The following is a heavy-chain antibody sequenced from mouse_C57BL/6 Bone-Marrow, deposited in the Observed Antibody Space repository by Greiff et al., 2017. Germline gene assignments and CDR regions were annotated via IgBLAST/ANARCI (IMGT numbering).Heavy chain of an antibody. D-gene: IGHD3-3*01. J-gene: IGHJ1*03. CDR1: GFTFSSYG. Sequence: EVMLVESGGDLVKPGGSLKLSCAASGFTFSSYGMSWVRQTPDKSLEWVATISSGGSYTYYPDSVKGRFTISRDTAKNTLYLQMSSLKSEDTAMYYCARHRRAITPYWYFDVWGTGTTVTVSS. CDR3: ARHRRAITPYWYFDV. CDR2: ISSGGSYT. V-gene: IGHV5-6*01.